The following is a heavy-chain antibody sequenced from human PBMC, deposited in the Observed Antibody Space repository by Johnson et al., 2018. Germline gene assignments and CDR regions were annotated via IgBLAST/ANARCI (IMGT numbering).Heavy chain of an antibody. D-gene: IGHD3-10*01. Sequence: VQLVESGGGLVQPGRSLRLSCAASGFTFDDYAMHWVRHAPGKGLEWVSGISWNSGSIGYADSVKGRFTISRDNAKNSLYLKMNSLRAEETAVYYCAKAKTGPGGDGLGGIDAFDIWGQGTMVTVSS. J-gene: IGHJ3*02. CDR2: ISWNSGSI. CDR1: GFTFDDYA. CDR3: AKAKTGPGGDGLGGIDAFDI. V-gene: IGHV3-9*01.